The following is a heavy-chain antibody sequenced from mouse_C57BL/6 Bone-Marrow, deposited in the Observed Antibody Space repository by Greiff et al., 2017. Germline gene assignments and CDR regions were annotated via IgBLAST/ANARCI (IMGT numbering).Heavy chain of an antibody. D-gene: IGHD2-2*01. CDR3: ARQFYGYDSFDY. CDR2: ISGGGGNT. J-gene: IGHJ2*01. Sequence: EVQLVESGGGLVKPGGSLKLSCAASGFTFSSYTMSWVRQTPEKRLEWVATISGGGGNTYYPDSVKGRFTISRDNAKNTLYLQMSSLRSEDTALYYCARQFYGYDSFDYWGQGTTLTVSS. CDR1: GFTFSSYT. V-gene: IGHV5-9*01.